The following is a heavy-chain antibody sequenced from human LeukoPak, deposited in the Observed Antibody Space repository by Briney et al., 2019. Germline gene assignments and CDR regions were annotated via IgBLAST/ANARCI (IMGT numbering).Heavy chain of an antibody. CDR3: ARARSIAAPPGYYYYGMDV. Sequence: GGSLRLSCAASGFTFSSYAMHWVRQAPGKGLEYVSAISSNGGSTYYANSVKGRFTISRDNSKYTLYLQMGSLRAEDMAVYYCARARSIAAPPGYYYYGMDVWGQGTTVTVSS. J-gene: IGHJ6*02. V-gene: IGHV3-64*01. CDR1: GFTFSSYA. D-gene: IGHD6-6*01. CDR2: ISSNGGST.